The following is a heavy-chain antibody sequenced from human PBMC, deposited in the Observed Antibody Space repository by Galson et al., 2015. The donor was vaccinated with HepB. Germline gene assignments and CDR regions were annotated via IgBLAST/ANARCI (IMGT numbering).Heavy chain of an antibody. CDR3: ARVTVRSVGNFPRFYYYYGMDV. D-gene: IGHD1-7*01. Sequence: SVKVSCKASGYIFTGYYIHWVRQAPGQGLEWIGWINPNSGVTNYAQKFQGRVTVTRDTSISTAYMELSRLRSDDTALYYCARVTVRSVGNFPRFYYYYGMDVWGQGTTITVSS. J-gene: IGHJ6*02. CDR2: INPNSGVT. CDR1: GYIFTGYY. V-gene: IGHV1-2*02.